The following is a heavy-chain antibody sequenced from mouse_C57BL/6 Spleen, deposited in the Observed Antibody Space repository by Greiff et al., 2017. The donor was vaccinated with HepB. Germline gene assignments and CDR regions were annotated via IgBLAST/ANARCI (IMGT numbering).Heavy chain of an antibody. V-gene: IGHV3-6*01. J-gene: IGHJ4*01. Sequence: EVQLQESGPGLVKPSQSLSLTCSVTGYSITSGYYWNWIRQFPGNKLEWMGYISYDGSNNYNPSLKNRISITRDTSKNQFFLKLNSVTTEDTATYYCASDGFTTVGARTMDYWGQGTSVTVSS. CDR1: GYSITSGYY. CDR2: ISYDGSN. CDR3: ASDGFTTVGARTMDY. D-gene: IGHD1-1*01.